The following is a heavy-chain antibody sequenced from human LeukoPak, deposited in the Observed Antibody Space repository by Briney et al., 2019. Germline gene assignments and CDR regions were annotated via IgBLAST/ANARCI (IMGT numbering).Heavy chain of an antibody. J-gene: IGHJ4*02. V-gene: IGHV5-51*01. D-gene: IGHD6-13*01. Sequence: CIWIIYPRASHPRSRPSFQGPVPISADKSISTAYLQWSSLKASDTAMYYCARHRELAYFDYWGQGTLVTVSS. CDR2: IYPRASHP. CDR3: ARHRELAYFDY.